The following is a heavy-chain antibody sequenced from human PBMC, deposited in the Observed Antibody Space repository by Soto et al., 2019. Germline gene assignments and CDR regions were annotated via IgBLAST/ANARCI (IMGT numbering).Heavy chain of an antibody. V-gene: IGHV3-23*01. CDR1: GFRFRTRA. D-gene: IGHD1-26*01. J-gene: IGHJ5*01. CDR2: IRPGGDST. Sequence: GGSLRLSCAASGFRFRTRAMSWVRQAPGKRLEWVASIRPGGDSTYYADSVKGRFAVSRDNSNVTLYLQMDSLRVEDTAIYYCTTHEEGAPWAGGFDSWGQGTLVTVSS. CDR3: TTHEEGAPWAGGFDS.